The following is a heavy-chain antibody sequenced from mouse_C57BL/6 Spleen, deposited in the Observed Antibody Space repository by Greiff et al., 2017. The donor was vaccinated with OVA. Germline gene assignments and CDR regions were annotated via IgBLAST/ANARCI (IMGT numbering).Heavy chain of an antibody. V-gene: IGHV1-82*01. CDR3: ARADYYGSSPFFDY. Sequence: QVQLQQSGPELVKPGASVKISCKASGYAFSSSWMNWVKQRPGKGLEWIGRIYPGDGDTNYNGKFKGKATLTADKSSSTAYMQLSSLTSEDSAVYVCARADYYGSSPFFDYWGQGTTLTVSS. D-gene: IGHD1-1*01. J-gene: IGHJ2*01. CDR2: IYPGDGDT. CDR1: GYAFSSSW.